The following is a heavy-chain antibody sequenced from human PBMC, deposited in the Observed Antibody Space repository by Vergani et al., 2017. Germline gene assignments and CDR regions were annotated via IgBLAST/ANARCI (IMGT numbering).Heavy chain of an antibody. CDR1: GFSLNTRGVS. D-gene: IGHD1-7*01. Sequence: QMTLKESGPTLVKPTQTLRLTCTFSGFSLNTRGVSVAWIRQPPGKALDWLALIYWNDDQHYSPSLNHRDTISKDTAKNQVVLTMTNMDYVDTGTYYCVYRKTEWGTTDCFYPFYYYSYRHVLGKGTTVDVPS. V-gene: IGHV2-5*04. J-gene: IGHJ6*03. CDR3: VYRKTEWGTTDCFYPFYYYSYRHV. CDR2: IYWNDDQ.